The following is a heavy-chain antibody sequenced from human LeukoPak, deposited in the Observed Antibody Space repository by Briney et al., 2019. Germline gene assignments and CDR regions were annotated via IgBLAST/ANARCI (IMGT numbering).Heavy chain of an antibody. Sequence: PSETLSLTCTVSGGSISSYYWSWIRQPPGKGLEWIGYIYYSGSTNYNPSLKSRVTISVDKSKNQFSLKLSSVTAADTAVYYCARGHYDILTGYHYGMDVWGKGTTVTVSS. J-gene: IGHJ6*04. CDR1: GGSISSYY. CDR2: IYYSGST. V-gene: IGHV4-59*12. CDR3: ARGHYDILTGYHYGMDV. D-gene: IGHD3-9*01.